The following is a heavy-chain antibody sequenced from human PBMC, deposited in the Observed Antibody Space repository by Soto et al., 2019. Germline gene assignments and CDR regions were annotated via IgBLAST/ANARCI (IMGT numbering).Heavy chain of an antibody. D-gene: IGHD6-13*01. CDR1: GGSINSSY. CDR2: IYYSGST. CDR3: ACIPFSYSSSWENFDY. Sequence: SDTMSLTCTVSGGSINSSYWSWTRQPTRKGLEWIGYIYYSGSTNYNPSLKSRVTISVDTSKNQFSLKLSSVTAADTAVYYCACIPFSYSSSWENFDYWGHGTLVTVSS. V-gene: IGHV4-59*08. J-gene: IGHJ4*01.